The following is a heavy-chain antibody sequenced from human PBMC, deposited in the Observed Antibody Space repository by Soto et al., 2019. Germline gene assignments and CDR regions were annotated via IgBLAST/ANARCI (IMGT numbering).Heavy chain of an antibody. CDR2: SSAYKGRT. Sequence: QGQLVQSGAEVKEPGATVKVSCKASGYTFTSHGITWVRQAPGHGHEWMGWSSAYKGRTDYAQKLQGRVTMITDTATSTAYMELRSLRSDDTAMYYCARGAINDAFDIWGQGTLVTVSS. CDR3: ARGAINDAFDI. J-gene: IGHJ3*02. CDR1: GYTFTSHG. V-gene: IGHV1-18*01.